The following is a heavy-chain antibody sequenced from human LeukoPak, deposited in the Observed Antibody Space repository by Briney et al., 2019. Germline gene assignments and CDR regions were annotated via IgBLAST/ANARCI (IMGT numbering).Heavy chain of an antibody. V-gene: IGHV3-23*01. CDR1: GFTFSSYA. CDR2: VRGSGGTT. D-gene: IGHD4-23*01. CDR3: ARDARDGYGGNPFDY. J-gene: IGHJ4*02. Sequence: TGGSLRLSCAASGFTFSSYAMYWVRQAPGKGLEWVSVVRGSGGTTYYADSVKGRFTISRDNSKNTLYLQMNSLRAEDTAVYYCARDARDGYGGNPFDYWGQGTLVTVSS.